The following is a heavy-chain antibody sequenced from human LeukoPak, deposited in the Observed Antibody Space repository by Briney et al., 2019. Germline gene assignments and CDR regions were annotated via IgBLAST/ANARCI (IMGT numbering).Heavy chain of an antibody. Sequence: VASVTVSCKASGYTFTSYYMHWVRQAPGQGLEWMGIINPSGGSTSYAQKFQGRVTMTRDTSTSTVYMELSSLRSEDTAVYYCATTIAAAPEPNYYGMDVWGQGTTVTVSS. CDR3: ATTIAAAPEPNYYGMDV. D-gene: IGHD6-13*01. CDR1: GYTFTSYY. J-gene: IGHJ6*02. V-gene: IGHV1-46*01. CDR2: INPSGGST.